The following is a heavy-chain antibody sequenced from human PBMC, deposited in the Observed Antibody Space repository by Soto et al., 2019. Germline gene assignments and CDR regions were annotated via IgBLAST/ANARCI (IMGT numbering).Heavy chain of an antibody. J-gene: IGHJ6*03. V-gene: IGHV4-59*01. Sequence: SETLSLTCTVSGGSISRYYWSWILQPPWKGLEWIGYIYYSGSTNYNPSLKSRVTISVDTSKNQFSLKLSSVTAADTAVYYCARGRPQKGGYCSSTSCYSYYYYYMDVWGKGTTVTVSS. CDR1: GGSISRYY. D-gene: IGHD2-2*01. CDR2: IYYSGST. CDR3: ARGRPQKGGYCSSTSCYSYYYYYMDV.